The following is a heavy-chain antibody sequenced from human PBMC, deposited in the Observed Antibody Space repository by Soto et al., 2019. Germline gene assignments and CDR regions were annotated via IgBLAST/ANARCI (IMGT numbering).Heavy chain of an antibody. V-gene: IGHV3-30*18. CDR1: GFTFSSYG. CDR2: ISYDGSNK. Sequence: GGSLRLSCAASGFTFSSYGMHWVRQAPGKGLEWVAVISYDGSNKYYADSVKGRFTISRDNSKNTLYLQMNSLRAEDTAVYYCAKSKVRQLWTNWFDPWGQGTLVTVSS. CDR3: AKSKVRQLWTNWFDP. D-gene: IGHD5-18*01. J-gene: IGHJ5*02.